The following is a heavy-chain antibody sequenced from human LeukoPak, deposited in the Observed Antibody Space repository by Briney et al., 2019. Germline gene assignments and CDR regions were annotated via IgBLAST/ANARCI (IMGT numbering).Heavy chain of an antibody. J-gene: IGHJ4*02. CDR3: ARDLDSSSWYTMGY. D-gene: IGHD6-13*01. V-gene: IGHV1-69*05. CDR1: GGTFSSYA. CDR2: IIPIFGTA. Sequence: GSSVKVFCKASGGTFSSYAISWVRQAPGQGLEWMGGIIPIFGTANYAQKFQGRVTMTTDTSTSTAYMELRSLGSDDTAVYYCARDLDSSSWYTMGYWGQGTLVTVSS.